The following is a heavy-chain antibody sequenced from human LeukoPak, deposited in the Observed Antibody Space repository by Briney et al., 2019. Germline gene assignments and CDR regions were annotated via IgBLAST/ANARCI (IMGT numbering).Heavy chain of an antibody. CDR3: ARGPPGPKRFYDFWSGPNWFDP. J-gene: IGHJ5*02. CDR1: GYTFTGYY. Sequence: ASVKVSCKASGYTFTGYYMHWVRQAPGQGLEWMGWINPNSGGTNYAQKFQGRVTMTRDTSISTAYMELSRLRSDDTAVYYCARGPPGPKRFYDFWSGPNWFDPWGQGTLVTVSS. V-gene: IGHV1-2*02. D-gene: IGHD3-3*01. CDR2: INPNSGGT.